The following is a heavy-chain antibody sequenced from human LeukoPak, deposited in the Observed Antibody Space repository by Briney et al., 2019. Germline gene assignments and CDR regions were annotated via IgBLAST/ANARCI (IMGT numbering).Heavy chain of an antibody. D-gene: IGHD3-22*01. CDR3: AREWTYYYDSSGIDAFDI. CDR1: GGSISSSSYY. V-gene: IGHV4-39*07. CDR2: IYHSGST. Sequence: SETLSLTCTVSGGSISSSSYYWGWIRQPPGKGLEWIGSIYHSGSTYYNPSLKSRVTISVDTSKNQFSLKLSSVTAADTAVYYCAREWTYYYDSSGIDAFDIWGQGTMVTVSS. J-gene: IGHJ3*02.